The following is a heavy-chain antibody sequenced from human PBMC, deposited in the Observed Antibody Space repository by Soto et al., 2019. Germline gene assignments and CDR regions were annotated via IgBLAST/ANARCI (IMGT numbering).Heavy chain of an antibody. CDR1: GYTFTSYA. V-gene: IGHV1-3*01. Sequence: ASVKVSCKTSGYTFTSYAMHWVRQAPGQSLEWVGWINAANGHTEYSQKFQGRVTITRDTSATTAYMGLSSLRYEDTAVYYCASAVGASISGYFAYWGQGTLVTVSS. D-gene: IGHD1-26*01. J-gene: IGHJ4*02. CDR2: INAANGHT. CDR3: ASAVGASISGYFAY.